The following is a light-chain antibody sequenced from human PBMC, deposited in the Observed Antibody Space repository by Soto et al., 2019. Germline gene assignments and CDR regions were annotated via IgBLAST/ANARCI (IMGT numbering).Light chain of an antibody. CDR2: DAS. V-gene: IGKV1-5*01. CDR3: QQYNSYPST. Sequence: IHVTQSPSTLSATGGDQVTLTWRASQSISSWLAWYQQKPGKAPKLLIYDASSLESGVPSRFSGSGSGTEFTLTISSLQPDDFATYYCQQYNSYPSTFGQGTKVDIK. J-gene: IGKJ1*01. CDR1: QSISSW.